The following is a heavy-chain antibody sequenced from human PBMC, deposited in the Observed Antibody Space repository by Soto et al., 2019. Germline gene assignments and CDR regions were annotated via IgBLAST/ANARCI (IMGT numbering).Heavy chain of an antibody. J-gene: IGHJ6*01. CDR3: ARHNGPLYVGYCYDMDV. Sequence: PSETLSLTCTVSGGSISPYYWSWIRQPPGKGLEWVGYIYYGGSTSYNPSLKSRVTISLETSKSQISLRLNSVTAADTAVYYCARHNGPLYVGYCYDMDVWAQGTTVTVSS. CDR2: IYYGGST. D-gene: IGHD3-16*01. CDR1: GGSISPYY. V-gene: IGHV4-59*08.